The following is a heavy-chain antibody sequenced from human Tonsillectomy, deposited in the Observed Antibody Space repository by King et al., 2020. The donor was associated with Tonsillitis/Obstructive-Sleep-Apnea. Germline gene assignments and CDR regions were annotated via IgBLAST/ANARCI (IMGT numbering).Heavy chain of an antibody. J-gene: IGHJ5*01. CDR3: AKEPGDSLGPEYEGS. CDR1: GFTINNNY. D-gene: IGHD3-16*01. Sequence: VQLVESGGGLIQPGGSLRLSCASSGFTINNNYMSWVRQDPGKRLEWVSGIYSDGTTYYADSVKGRFTISRDNSKNTLYLQMNSLGAEDTAVYYCAKEPGDSLGPEYEGSWGHGTLVTVSS. CDR2: IYSDGTT. V-gene: IGHV3-53*01.